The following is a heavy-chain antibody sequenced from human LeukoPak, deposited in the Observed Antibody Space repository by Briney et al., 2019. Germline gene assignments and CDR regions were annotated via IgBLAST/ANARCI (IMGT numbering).Heavy chain of an antibody. CDR3: ASVDGYSSSWSYDY. CDR1: GFTFSSYD. D-gene: IGHD6-13*01. CDR2: IGTAGDT. Sequence: GGSLRLSCAASGFTFSSYDMHWVRQATGKGLEWVSAIGTAGDTYYPGSVKGRFTISTEKAKNSLYLQMNSLRAGDTAVYYCASVDGYSSSWSYDYWGQGTLVTVSS. J-gene: IGHJ4*02. V-gene: IGHV3-13*01.